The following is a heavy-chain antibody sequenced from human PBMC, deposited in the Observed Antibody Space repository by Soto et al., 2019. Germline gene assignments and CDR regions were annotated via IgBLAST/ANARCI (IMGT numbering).Heavy chain of an antibody. CDR2: IYYSGST. CDR3: ARGRVAGTDY. J-gene: IGHJ4*02. Sequence: SETLSLTCTVSGGSISSYYWSWIRQPPGKGLEWIGYIYYSGSTNYNPSLKSRVTISVDTSKNQFSLKLSSVTAADTAVYYCARGRVAGTDYWGQGTLVTVSS. V-gene: IGHV4-59*01. D-gene: IGHD6-19*01. CDR1: GGSISSYY.